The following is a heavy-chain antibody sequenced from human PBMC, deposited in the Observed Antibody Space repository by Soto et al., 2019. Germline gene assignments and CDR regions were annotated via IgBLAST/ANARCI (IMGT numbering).Heavy chain of an antibody. J-gene: IGHJ4*02. CDR3: AKDLEMAHNWSY. V-gene: IGHV4-59*01. Sequence: SETLSLSCTASGGSISSYYWSWIRQPPGKGLEWIGYIYYSGSTNYNPSLKSRVTISVDTSKNTLYLQMNSLRAEDTAVYYCAKDLEMAHNWSYWGQGTLVTVSS. CDR2: IYYSGST. CDR1: GGSISSYY. D-gene: IGHD1-1*01.